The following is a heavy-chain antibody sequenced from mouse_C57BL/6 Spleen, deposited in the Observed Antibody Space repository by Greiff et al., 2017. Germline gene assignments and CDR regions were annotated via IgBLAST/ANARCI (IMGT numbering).Heavy chain of an antibody. CDR3: ARDRYYSNYDAMDY. CDR1: GYTFTDYY. V-gene: IGHV1-19*01. CDR2: INPYNGGT. D-gene: IGHD2-5*01. Sequence: EVQLQQSGPVLVKPGASVKMSCKASGYTFTDYYMNWVKQSHGKSLEWIGVINPYNGGTSYNQKFKGKATLTVDKSSSTAYMELNSLTSEDSAVYYCARDRYYSNYDAMDYWGQGTSVTVSS. J-gene: IGHJ4*01.